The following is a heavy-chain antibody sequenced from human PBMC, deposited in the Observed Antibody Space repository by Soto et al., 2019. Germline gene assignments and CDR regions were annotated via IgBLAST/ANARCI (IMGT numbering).Heavy chain of an antibody. CDR2: ISGSGGST. CDR1: GFTFSSYA. Sequence: EVQLLESGGGLVRPGGSLRLSCAASGFTFSSYAMSWVRQAPGKGPEWVSAISGSGGSTYYADPGKGRFTISRDDSKNTLYLQMNSLRAEDTAVYYCAKTRGNIAVAGIDYWGQGTLVTVSS. V-gene: IGHV3-23*01. CDR3: AKTRGNIAVAGIDY. J-gene: IGHJ4*02. D-gene: IGHD6-19*01.